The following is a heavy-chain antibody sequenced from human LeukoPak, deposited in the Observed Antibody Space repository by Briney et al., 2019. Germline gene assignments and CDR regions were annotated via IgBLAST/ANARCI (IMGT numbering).Heavy chain of an antibody. CDR3: AELGITMIGGV. J-gene: IGHJ6*04. D-gene: IGHD3-10*02. CDR1: GFTFSSYE. Sequence: PGGSLRLSCAASGFTFSSYEMNWVRQAPGKGLEWVSYISSSGSTIYYADSVKGRFIISRDNAENSLYLQMNSLRAEDTAVYYCAELGITMIGGVWGKGTTVTISS. CDR2: ISSSGSTI. V-gene: IGHV3-48*03.